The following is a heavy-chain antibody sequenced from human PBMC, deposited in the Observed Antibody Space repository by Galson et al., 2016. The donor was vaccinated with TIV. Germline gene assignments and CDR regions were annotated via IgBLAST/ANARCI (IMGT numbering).Heavy chain of an antibody. CDR2: IRYDDLTT. Sequence: SLRLSCATSGFSFSLYGMHWVRQAPGKGLEWLAVIRYDDLTTFYADSVKDRFFISRDDSRSTLYFDITSLTIDDTALYYCSTDRLWKDVWDGFGFWGQGTMVTVS. D-gene: IGHD1-1*01. CDR3: STDRLWKDVWDGFGF. J-gene: IGHJ3*01. CDR1: GFSFSLYG. V-gene: IGHV3-33*01.